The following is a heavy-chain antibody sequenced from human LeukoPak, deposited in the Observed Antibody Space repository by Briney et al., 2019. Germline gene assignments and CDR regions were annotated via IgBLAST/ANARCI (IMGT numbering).Heavy chain of an antibody. J-gene: IGHJ4*02. CDR3: AKGMRQFDY. V-gene: IGHV3-23*01. CDR2: ISGSGGST. Sequence: GGSLRLSCAPSGFTFSNYVMSWVRQAPGKGLEWVSGISGSGGSTYYADSVKGRLTISRDNSKNTLYLQMNSLRAEDTAVYYCAKGMRQFDYWGQGTLVTVSS. CDR1: GFTFSNYV.